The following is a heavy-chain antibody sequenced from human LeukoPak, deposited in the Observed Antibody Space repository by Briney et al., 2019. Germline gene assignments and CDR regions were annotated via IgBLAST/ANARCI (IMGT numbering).Heavy chain of an antibody. CDR1: GFTFSNYA. CDR2: IRGSGTST. D-gene: IGHD3-10*01. Sequence: PGGSLRLSCAASGFTFSNYAMSWVRQAPGKGLEWVSAIRGSGTSTYYADSVKGRFTISRDNSKNTLYLQMNSLRADDTAAYYCAKVTDYGSGTYYNRGFDYWGQGSLVTVSS. V-gene: IGHV3-23*01. CDR3: AKVTDYGSGTYYNRGFDY. J-gene: IGHJ4*02.